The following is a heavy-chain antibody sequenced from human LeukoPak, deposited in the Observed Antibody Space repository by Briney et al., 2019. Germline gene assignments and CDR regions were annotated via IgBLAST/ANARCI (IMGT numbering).Heavy chain of an antibody. Sequence: GGSLRLSCAASGFTLSDYYMSWVRQAPGKGLEWVSYISSSGSTIYYADSVKGRFTISRDNAKNSLYLQMNSLGAEDTAVYYCAELGITMIGGVWGKGTTVTISS. CDR3: AELGITMIGGV. CDR1: GFTLSDYY. D-gene: IGHD3-10*02. V-gene: IGHV3-11*04. CDR2: ISSSGSTI. J-gene: IGHJ6*04.